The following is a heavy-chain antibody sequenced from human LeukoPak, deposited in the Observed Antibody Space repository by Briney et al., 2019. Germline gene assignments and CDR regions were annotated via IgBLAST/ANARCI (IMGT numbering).Heavy chain of an antibody. CDR3: ARGSGSYGLSLDY. Sequence: SGPALVKPTQTLTLTCTFSGFSLSTSGMRVSWIRQPPGKALEWLARIDWDDDKFYSTSLKTRLTISKDTSKNQVVLTMTNMDPVYTATYYCARGSGSYGLSLDYWGQGTLVTVSS. V-gene: IGHV2-70*04. J-gene: IGHJ4*02. CDR2: IDWDDDK. D-gene: IGHD1-26*01. CDR1: GFSLSTSGMR.